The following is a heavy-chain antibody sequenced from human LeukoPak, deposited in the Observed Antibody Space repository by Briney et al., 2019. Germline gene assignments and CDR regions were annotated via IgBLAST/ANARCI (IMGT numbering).Heavy chain of an antibody. CDR3: ATIRNCGGDCSYFDY. CDR1: GFTIRNYG. D-gene: IGHD2-21*02. V-gene: IGHV3-33*01. CDR2: IWYDGSNK. Sequence: AGGSLRLSCAASGFTIRNYGMHWVRQAPGKGLEWVAVIWYDGSNKYYPDPVKGRFTISRDNSKNTLYLQMNSLRAEDTAVYYCATIRNCGGDCSYFDYWGQGTLVTVSS. J-gene: IGHJ4*02.